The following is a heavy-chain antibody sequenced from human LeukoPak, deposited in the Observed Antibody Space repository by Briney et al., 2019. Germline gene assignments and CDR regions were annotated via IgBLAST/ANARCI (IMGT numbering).Heavy chain of an antibody. CDR2: ISGSGGST. D-gene: IGHD2-2*01. J-gene: IGHJ4*02. V-gene: IGHV3-23*01. Sequence: GGSLRRSCAASGFTFSSYAMSWVRQAQGKGLEWVSAISGSGGSTYYADSVKGRFTISRDNSRSTLYLQMNSLRAEDTAVYYCAKGYCSSTSCGYFDYWGQGTLVTVSS. CDR1: GFTFSSYA. CDR3: AKGYCSSTSCGYFDY.